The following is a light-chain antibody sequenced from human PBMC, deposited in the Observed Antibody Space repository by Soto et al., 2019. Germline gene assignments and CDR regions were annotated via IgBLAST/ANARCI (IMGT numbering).Light chain of an antibody. Sequence: QSALTQPASASGTPGQRVTISCSGTSSNIGSNYVYWYQQLPGTAPKLLIFRNNQRPSGVPDRFSGSKSGTSASLAISGLRSDDEADYYCTAWADSRSGVVFGGGTKLTVL. V-gene: IGLV1-47*01. CDR3: TAWADSRSGVV. J-gene: IGLJ2*01. CDR2: RNN. CDR1: SSNIGSNY.